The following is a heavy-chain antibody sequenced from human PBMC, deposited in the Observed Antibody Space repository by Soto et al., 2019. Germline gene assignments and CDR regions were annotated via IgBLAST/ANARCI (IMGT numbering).Heavy chain of an antibody. CDR3: ARDRLEWLLPLSYYYYMDV. V-gene: IGHV3-74*01. D-gene: IGHD3-3*01. Sequence: GGSLRLSCAASGFTFSSYWMHWVRQAPGKGLVWVSRINSDGSSTSYADSVKGRFTISRDNAKNTLYLQMNSLRAEDTAVYYCARDRLEWLLPLSYYYYMDVWGKGTTVTVSS. J-gene: IGHJ6*03. CDR1: GFTFSSYW. CDR2: INSDGSST.